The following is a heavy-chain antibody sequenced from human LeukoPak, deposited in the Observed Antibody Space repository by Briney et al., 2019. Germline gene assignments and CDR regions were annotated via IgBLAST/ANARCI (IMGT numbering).Heavy chain of an antibody. J-gene: IGHJ1*01. CDR3: AKDANYRAEYFQH. Sequence: GGSLRLSCAASGFTFSSYGMHWVRQAPGKGLEWVAFIRYDGSNKYYADSVKGRFTISRDNSKNTLYLQMNSLRAEDTAVYYCAKDANYRAEYFQHWGQGTLVTVSS. D-gene: IGHD1-7*01. V-gene: IGHV3-30*02. CDR1: GFTFSSYG. CDR2: IRYDGSNK.